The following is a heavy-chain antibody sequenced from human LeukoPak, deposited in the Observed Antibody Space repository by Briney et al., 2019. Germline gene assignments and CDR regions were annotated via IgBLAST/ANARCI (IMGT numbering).Heavy chain of an antibody. Sequence: TVGSLRLSCAASGFTFSSYAMSWVRQSPGKGLEWVSAISGSGDSTYYADSVKGRFTISRDNSKTTLYLQMNSLRAEDTAVYYCAKGSYSSGWYWGQGTLVTVSS. J-gene: IGHJ4*02. V-gene: IGHV3-23*01. CDR2: ISGSGDST. CDR3: AKGSYSSGWY. D-gene: IGHD6-19*01. CDR1: GFTFSSYA.